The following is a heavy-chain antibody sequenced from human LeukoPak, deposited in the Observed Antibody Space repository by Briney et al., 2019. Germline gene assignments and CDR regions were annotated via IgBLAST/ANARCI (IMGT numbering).Heavy chain of an antibody. CDR3: ARSANYFDTSGQDY. CDR1: GFTFSSHW. Sequence: GVSLRLSCAASGFTFSSHWMHWVRQAPGKGLVWVSRTNRDDSDTSYADSVKGRFTISRDKAKSTLYLQMNSLRVEDTAVYYCARSANYFDTSGQDYWGQGTLVTVSS. J-gene: IGHJ4*02. D-gene: IGHD3-22*01. CDR2: TNRDDSDT. V-gene: IGHV3-74*01.